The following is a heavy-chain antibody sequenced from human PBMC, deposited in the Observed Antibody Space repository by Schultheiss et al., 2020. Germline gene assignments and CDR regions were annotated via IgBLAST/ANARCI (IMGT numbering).Heavy chain of an antibody. CDR2: IYSGGST. J-gene: IGHJ4*02. CDR1: GFTFSSYA. CDR3: ARSRRGYFDY. Sequence: GESLKISCAASGFTFSSYAMHWVRQAPGKGLEWVSVIYSGGSTYYADSVKGRFTISRDNSKNTLYLQMNSLRAEDTAVYYCARSRRGYFDYWGQGTLVTVSS. V-gene: IGHV3-66*01.